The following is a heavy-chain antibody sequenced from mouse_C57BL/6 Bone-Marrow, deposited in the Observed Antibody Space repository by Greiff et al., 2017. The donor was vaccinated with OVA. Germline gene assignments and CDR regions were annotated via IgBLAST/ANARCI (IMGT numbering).Heavy chain of an antibody. CDR1: GFNIKDYY. CDR2: IDPEDGDT. V-gene: IGHV14-1*01. D-gene: IGHD1-1*01. CDR3: TRLLLRYLYYFDY. J-gene: IGHJ2*01. Sequence: VHVKQSGAELVRPGASVKLSCTASGFNIKDYYMHWVKQRPEQGLEWIGRIDPEDGDTEYAPKFQGKATMTADTSSNTAYLQLSSLTSEDTAVYYCTRLLLRYLYYFDYWGQGTTLTVSS.